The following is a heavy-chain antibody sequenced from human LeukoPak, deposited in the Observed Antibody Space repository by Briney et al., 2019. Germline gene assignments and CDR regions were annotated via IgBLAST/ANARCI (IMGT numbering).Heavy chain of an antibody. CDR1: GFTFSSYA. D-gene: IGHD2-15*01. V-gene: IGHV3-23*01. J-gene: IGHJ4*02. CDR3: AKDNIVVVVAAPFDY. Sequence: GGSPRLSCAASGFTFSSYAMSWVRQAPGKGLEWVSAISGSGGSTYYADSVKGRFTISRDNSKNTLYLQMNSLRAEDTAVYYCAKDNIVVVVAAPFDYWGQGTLVTVSS. CDR2: ISGSGGST.